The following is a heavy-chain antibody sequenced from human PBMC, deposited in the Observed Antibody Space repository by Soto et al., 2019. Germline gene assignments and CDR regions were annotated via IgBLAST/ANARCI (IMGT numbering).Heavy chain of an antibody. V-gene: IGHV3-11*01. CDR1: GFTFSDYY. D-gene: IGHD2-2*01. CDR2: ISSSGNTI. CDR3: ARDLGYCSSTSCYVAAFDI. J-gene: IGHJ3*02. Sequence: GSLRLSCAVSGFTFSDYYMSWIRQAPGKGLECVSCISSSGNTIYYVDSVKGRFTISRDNAKNSLYLQMNSLRAEDTAVYYCARDLGYCSSTSCYVAAFDIWGQGTMVTVSS.